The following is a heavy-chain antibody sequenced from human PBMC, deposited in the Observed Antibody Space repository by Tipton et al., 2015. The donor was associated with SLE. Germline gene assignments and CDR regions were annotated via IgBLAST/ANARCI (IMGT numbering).Heavy chain of an antibody. D-gene: IGHD2/OR15-2a*01. J-gene: IGHJ4*02. CDR1: GFTLSRHI. CDR3: ARNRDYFDY. V-gene: IGHV3-21*01. CDR2: INTYSTYM. Sequence: SLRLSCAASGFTLSRHIMVWVRQAPGKGLEWVSSINTYSTYMYYADSVKGRFSISRDNANNSLFLQMNGLTAEDTAVYYCARNRDYFDYWGQGTLVTVSS.